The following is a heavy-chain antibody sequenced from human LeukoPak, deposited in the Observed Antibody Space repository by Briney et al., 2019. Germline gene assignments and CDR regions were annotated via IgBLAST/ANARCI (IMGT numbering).Heavy chain of an antibody. V-gene: IGHV1-2*02. Sequence: ASVTVSCKASGYTLTGYYMHWVRQAPGQGLEWMGWINPKSGGTNYAQKFQGRVTMTRDTSISTAYMELSRLRSDDTAVYYCARDRTFYQLLYWFDPWGQGTLVTVSS. CDR1: GYTLTGYY. CDR3: ARDRTFYQLLYWFDP. J-gene: IGHJ5*02. CDR2: INPKSGGT. D-gene: IGHD2-2*01.